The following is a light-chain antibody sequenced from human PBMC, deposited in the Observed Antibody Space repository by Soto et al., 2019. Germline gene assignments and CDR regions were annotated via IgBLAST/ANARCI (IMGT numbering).Light chain of an antibody. Sequence: DIQMTQSPYSLSASVGDRVTITCRASQGISNYFAWYQQKPGKVPKLLIYVASTLQSGVPSRFSGSGSGTDFTLTISSLQPEDVATYYCQEYNSAPRVTFGPGTQVDIK. CDR3: QEYNSAPRVT. CDR1: QGISNY. CDR2: VAS. V-gene: IGKV1-27*01. J-gene: IGKJ3*01.